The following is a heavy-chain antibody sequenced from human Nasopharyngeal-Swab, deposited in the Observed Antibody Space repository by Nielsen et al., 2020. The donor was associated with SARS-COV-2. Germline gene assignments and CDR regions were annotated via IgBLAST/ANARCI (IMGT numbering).Heavy chain of an antibody. CDR2: IRQDAREQ. J-gene: IGHJ3*02. V-gene: IGHV3-7*01. Sequence: GESLKISCAASGFPFRNHYMTWVRQPPGKGLEWVANIRQDAREQLYVDSVKGRFTISRDNAKNSVFLQMNSLRAEDTAVYYCARDHGSAFDIWGQGTMVTVSS. CDR1: GFPFRNHY. CDR3: ARDHGSAFDI. D-gene: IGHD3-10*01.